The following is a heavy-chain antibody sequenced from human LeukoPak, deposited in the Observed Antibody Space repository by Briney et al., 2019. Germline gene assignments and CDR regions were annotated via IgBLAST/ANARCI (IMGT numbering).Heavy chain of an antibody. V-gene: IGHV1-18*04. CDR2: ISADNGNT. J-gene: IGHJ4*02. CDR1: GYTLSNHA. Sequence: ASVKVSCKGSGYTLSNHAFSWVRQAPGQGLEWMGWISADNGNTNHAQKFQGRVSLTTDTSTSTAYMELSSLRSEDTAVYYCARALYGGNRDYWGQGTLVTVSS. CDR3: ARALYGGNRDY. D-gene: IGHD4-23*01.